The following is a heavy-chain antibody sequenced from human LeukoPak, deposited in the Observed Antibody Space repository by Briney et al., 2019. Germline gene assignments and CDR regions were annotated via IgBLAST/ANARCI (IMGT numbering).Heavy chain of an antibody. CDR1: GYTFTSYG. CDR3: ARGGPFTYYYDSSGYTLTDFDC. V-gene: IGHV1-18*01. D-gene: IGHD3-22*01. Sequence: ASVKVSYKASGYTFTSYGISWVRQAPGQGLEWMGWISAYNGNTNYAQKLQGRVTMTTDTSTSTAYMELRSLRSDDTAVYYCARGGPFTYYYDSSGYTLTDFDCWGQGTLVTVSS. CDR2: ISAYNGNT. J-gene: IGHJ4*02.